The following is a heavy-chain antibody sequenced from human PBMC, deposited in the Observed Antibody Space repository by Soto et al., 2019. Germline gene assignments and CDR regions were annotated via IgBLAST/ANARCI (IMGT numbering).Heavy chain of an antibody. D-gene: IGHD2-15*01. CDR3: ARRKDKAFYYFDY. J-gene: IGHJ4*02. Sequence: RGESLKISCKGSGYSFTSYLIGWVRQMPGKGLEWMGIIYPGDSDTRYSPSFQGQVTISADKSFSTAYLQWSSLKASDTAMYYCARRKDKAFYYFDYWAREPWSPSPQ. V-gene: IGHV5-51*01. CDR2: IYPGDSDT. CDR1: GYSFTSYL.